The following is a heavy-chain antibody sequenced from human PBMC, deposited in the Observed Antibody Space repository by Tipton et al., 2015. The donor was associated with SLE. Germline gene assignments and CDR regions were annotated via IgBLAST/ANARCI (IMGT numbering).Heavy chain of an antibody. Sequence: TLSLTCAVSGDSINTYGYYWGWIRQPPGKGLEWIGEINHSGGTNYNPSLKSRVTISVDTSKNQFSLKLSSVTAADTAVYYCASLGILTGTTRYYYYYDLDVWGQGTTVTVSS. CDR3: ASLGILTGTTRYYYYYDLDV. CDR1: GDSINTYGYY. D-gene: IGHD1-7*01. V-gene: IGHV4-34*01. CDR2: INHSGGT. J-gene: IGHJ6*02.